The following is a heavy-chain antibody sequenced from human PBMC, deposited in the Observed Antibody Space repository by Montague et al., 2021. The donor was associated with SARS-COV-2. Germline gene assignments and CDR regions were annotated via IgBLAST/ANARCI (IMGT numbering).Heavy chain of an antibody. CDR2: MYYDGSP. J-gene: IGHJ4*02. CDR3: ATDYGSGSYFDY. CDR1: GGSISIYY. V-gene: IGHV4-59*01. D-gene: IGHD3-10*01. Sequence: SETLSLTCTVSGGSISIYYWSWIRQPAGKGLEWIGYMYYDGSPKYNPSLRGRVTISVDKSKNQCSLKLSSVTAADTAVYYCATDYGSGSYFDYWGQGSLVTVSS.